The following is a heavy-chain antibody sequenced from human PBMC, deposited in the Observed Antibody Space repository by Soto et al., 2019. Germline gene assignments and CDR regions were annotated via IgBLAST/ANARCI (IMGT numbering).Heavy chain of an antibody. Sequence: SETLSLTCAVSGGSISSGGYSWSWIRQPPGKGLEWIGSIYYSGSTYYNPSLKSRVTISVDTSKNQFSLKLSSVTAADTAVYYCARLSPYYYDSSGYPQPAWDGAFDPWGQGTLVTVSS. CDR3: ARLSPYYYDSSGYPQPAWDGAFDP. CDR2: IYYSGST. J-gene: IGHJ5*02. D-gene: IGHD3-22*01. V-gene: IGHV4-30-2*03. CDR1: GGSISSGGYS.